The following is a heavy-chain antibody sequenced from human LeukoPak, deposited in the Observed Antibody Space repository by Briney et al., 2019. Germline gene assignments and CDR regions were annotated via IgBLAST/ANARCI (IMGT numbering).Heavy chain of an antibody. Sequence: GESLKISFKGSGYSFSNYWIGWVRQMPGKGLEWMGIIYPGDSDTRYSPSFQGQVTISADKSISSAYLQWSSLKASDTAMYYCARRPCSGGSCRFDYWGQGTLVTVSS. V-gene: IGHV5-51*01. CDR2: IYPGDSDT. D-gene: IGHD2-15*01. CDR3: ARRPCSGGSCRFDY. J-gene: IGHJ4*02. CDR1: GYSFSNYW.